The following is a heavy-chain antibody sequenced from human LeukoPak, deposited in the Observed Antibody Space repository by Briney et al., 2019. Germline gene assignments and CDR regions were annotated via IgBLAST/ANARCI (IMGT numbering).Heavy chain of an antibody. CDR3: ARSGGWVTAYWYFEV. V-gene: IGHV4-59*01. Sequence: SETLPLTCTVSGGPISSYYWSWIRQTPGKGVEWIGYTHHSGNNNYNPSLKSRVTISQDMSKNRFSLRLTSVTAADTAVYYCARSGGWVTAYWYFEVWGRGTLVTVSS. D-gene: IGHD2-21*02. J-gene: IGHJ2*01. CDR2: THHSGNN. CDR1: GGPISSYY.